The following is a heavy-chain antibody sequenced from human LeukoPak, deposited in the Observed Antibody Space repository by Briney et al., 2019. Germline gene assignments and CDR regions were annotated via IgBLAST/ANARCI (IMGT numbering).Heavy chain of an antibody. J-gene: IGHJ4*02. CDR1: GFTFSSYW. V-gene: IGHV3-74*01. CDR2: INSDGSST. CDR3: AKVYCTNGVCYTRGYYFDY. D-gene: IGHD2-8*01. Sequence: PGGSLRLSCAASGFTFSSYWMHWVHQAPGKGLVWVSRINSDGSSTSYADSVKGRFTISRDNSKNTLYLQMNSLRAEDTAVYYCAKVYCTNGVCYTRGYYFDYWGQGTLVTVSS.